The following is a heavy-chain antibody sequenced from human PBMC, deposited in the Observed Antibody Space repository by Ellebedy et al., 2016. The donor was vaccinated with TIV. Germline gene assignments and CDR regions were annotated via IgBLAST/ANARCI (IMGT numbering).Heavy chain of an antibody. CDR2: ISGNGAGT. D-gene: IGHD2-15*01. J-gene: IGHJ6*02. CDR1: GFAFSTYA. CDR3: AKGRGGSSYSSLDV. V-gene: IGHV3-23*01. Sequence: GESLKISCTASGFAFSTYAMSWVRQAPGKGLEWVSAISGNGAGTYYADSVKGRFTISRDISKNSLYLQMDSLRAEDTAVYYCAKGRGGSSYSSLDVWGQGTTVTVSS.